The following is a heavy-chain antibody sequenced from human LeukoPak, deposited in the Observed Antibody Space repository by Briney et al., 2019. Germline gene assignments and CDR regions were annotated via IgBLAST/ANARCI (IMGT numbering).Heavy chain of an antibody. CDR2: MNPNSGNT. CDR3: ARVLHDSSGYPTLSY. Sequence: GASVKVSCKASGYTFTSYDINWVRQATGQGLEWMGWMNPNSGNTGYALKFQGRVTMTRNTSISTAYMELSSLRSEDTAVYYCARVLHDSSGYPTLSYWGQGTLVTVSS. CDR1: GYTFTSYD. V-gene: IGHV1-8*01. D-gene: IGHD3-22*01. J-gene: IGHJ4*02.